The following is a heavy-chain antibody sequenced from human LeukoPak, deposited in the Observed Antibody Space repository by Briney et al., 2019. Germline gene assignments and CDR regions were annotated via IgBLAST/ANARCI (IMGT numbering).Heavy chain of an antibody. Sequence: PSETLSLTCAVYGGSFSGYYWSWIRQPPGKGPEWTGEINHSGSTNYNPSLKGRVTISVVTSKNQFSLKLSSVTAADTAVYYCARGPYYDSSGYYQVGFDIRGQGTMVTVSS. CDR1: GGSFSGYY. J-gene: IGHJ3*02. CDR3: ARGPYYDSSGYYQVGFDI. D-gene: IGHD3-22*01. CDR2: INHSGST. V-gene: IGHV4-34*01.